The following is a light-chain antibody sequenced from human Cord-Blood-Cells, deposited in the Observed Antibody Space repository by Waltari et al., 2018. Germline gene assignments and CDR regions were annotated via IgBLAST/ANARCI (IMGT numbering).Light chain of an antibody. CDR2: EGS. CDR1: RHGCGGYNP. V-gene: IGLV2-23*01. J-gene: IGLJ1*01. CDR3: CSYAGSSTYV. Sequence: QASLTQPSSGSGAPGPAITLPLTWTRHGCGGYNPFSWYPQHPGKGPKLMIYEGSKRPSGVSNRFSGSKSGNTASLTISGLQAEDEADYYCCSYAGSSTYVFGTGTKVTVL.